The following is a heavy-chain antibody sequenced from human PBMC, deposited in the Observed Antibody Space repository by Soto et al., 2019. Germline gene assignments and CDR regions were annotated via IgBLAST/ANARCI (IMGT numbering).Heavy chain of an antibody. CDR2: TSHRGTT. J-gene: IGHJ5*02. CDR1: GGSITSNDW. V-gene: IGHV4-4*02. Sequence: QVQLQESGPALVKPSGTLSLTCAVSGGSITSNDWWSWVRQPPGKGLEWIGETSHRGTTTYNPSLKSRVTISVDKSKSQFSLELNSVTAADTAVYYCARDGHSSGWSWGQGTLVTVSS. CDR3: ARDGHSSGWS. D-gene: IGHD6-19*01.